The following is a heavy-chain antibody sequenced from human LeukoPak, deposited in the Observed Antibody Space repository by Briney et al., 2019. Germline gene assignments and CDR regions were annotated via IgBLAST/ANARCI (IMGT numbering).Heavy chain of an antibody. CDR1: RYTFTSYY. J-gene: IGHJ6*02. CDR2: INPGGGST. V-gene: IGHV1-46*03. D-gene: IGHD5-18*01. CDR3: ARKMGGYSYGYNYYGMDV. Sequence: ASVKVSCKASRYTFTSYYMHWVRQAPGQGLAWMGIINPGGGSTSYAQKFQGRVAMTRDTSTSTVCMELSSLRSEDTAVYYCARKMGGYSYGYNYYGMDVWGQGTTVSVSS.